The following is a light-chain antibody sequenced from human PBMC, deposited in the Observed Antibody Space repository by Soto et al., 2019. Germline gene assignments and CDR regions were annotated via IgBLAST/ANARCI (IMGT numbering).Light chain of an antibody. Sequence: IGLSQSPATLSLSQGESATLSCRASQSVSSYLALYQQKPGQAPRLLIYDASNRATGIPARFSGSGSGTDFTLTISSLQPDDFATYYCEQYNSYRTFGQGTKV. V-gene: IGKV3-11*01. J-gene: IGKJ1*01. CDR1: QSVSSY. CDR2: DAS. CDR3: EQYNSYRT.